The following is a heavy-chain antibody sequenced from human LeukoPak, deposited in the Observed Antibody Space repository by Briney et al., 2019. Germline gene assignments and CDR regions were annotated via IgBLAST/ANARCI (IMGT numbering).Heavy chain of an antibody. V-gene: IGHV4-59*10. CDR2: IYTSGTT. J-gene: IGHJ4*02. D-gene: IGHD3-10*01. CDR3: ARDAKYYFGSRTYFFFEY. Sequence: SETLSLICAVYGGSFSGYYWSWIRQPPGKGLEWIGHIYTSGTTNYNSSLKSRVNLSLKTSKNQFPLKTSSITAEHPAFYYCARDAKYYFGSRTYFFFEYWGQGTLLTVSS. CDR1: GGSFSGYY.